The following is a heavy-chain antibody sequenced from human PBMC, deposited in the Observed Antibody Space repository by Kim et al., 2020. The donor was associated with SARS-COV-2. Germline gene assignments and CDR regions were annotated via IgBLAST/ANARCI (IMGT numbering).Heavy chain of an antibody. CDR2: IIPILGIA. CDR1: GGTFSSYA. J-gene: IGHJ6*02. D-gene: IGHD2-15*01. CDR3: ARAVVVVVAADNGTDYYYYYGMDV. V-gene: IGHV1-69*04. Sequence: SVKVSCKASGGTFSSYAISWVRQAPGQGLEWMGRIIPILGIANYAQKFQGRVTITADKSTSTAYMELSSLRSEDTAVYYCARAVVVVVAADNGTDYYYYYGMDVWGQGTTVTVSS.